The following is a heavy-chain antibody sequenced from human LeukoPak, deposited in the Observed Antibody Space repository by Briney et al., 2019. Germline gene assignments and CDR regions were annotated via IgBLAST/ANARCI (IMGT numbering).Heavy chain of an antibody. Sequence: SETLSLTCAVYGGSFSGYYWSWIRQPPGKGLEWIGEINHSGSTNYNPSLKSRVTISVHTSKNHFSLKLSSVTAADTAVYYCARGLKRGGYDYWGQGTLVTVSS. V-gene: IGHV4-34*01. J-gene: IGHJ4*02. CDR2: INHSGST. D-gene: IGHD5-24*01. CDR3: ARGLKRGGYDY. CDR1: GGSFSGYY.